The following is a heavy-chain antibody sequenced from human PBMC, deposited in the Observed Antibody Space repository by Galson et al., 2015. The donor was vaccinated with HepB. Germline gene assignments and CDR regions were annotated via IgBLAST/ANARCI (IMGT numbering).Heavy chain of an antibody. V-gene: IGHV6-1*01. D-gene: IGHD6-19*01. CDR2: TYYRSKWYN. CDR3: ARAGQWAHRSWFDP. CDR1: GDSVSSNSAA. Sequence: CAISGDSVSSNSAAWNWIRQSPSRGLEWLGRTYYRSKWYNDYAVSVKSRITINPDTSKNQFSLQLNSVTPEDTAVYYCARAGQWAHRSWFDPWGQGTLVTVSS. J-gene: IGHJ5*02.